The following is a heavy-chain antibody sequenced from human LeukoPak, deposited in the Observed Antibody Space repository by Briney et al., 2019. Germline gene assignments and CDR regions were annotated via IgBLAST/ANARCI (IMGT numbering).Heavy chain of an antibody. CDR3: VRESRSSSGSR. Sequence: GGSLRLSCAASGFTFSTYWMSWVRQAPGKGLEWVANIKQDGSDKNYVDSVKGRFTISRDNAKNSLYLQSNGLRAEDTAVYYCVRESRSSSGSRWGQGTLVTVSS. J-gene: IGHJ4*02. V-gene: IGHV3-7*01. CDR2: IKQDGSDK. CDR1: GFTFSTYW. D-gene: IGHD3-22*01.